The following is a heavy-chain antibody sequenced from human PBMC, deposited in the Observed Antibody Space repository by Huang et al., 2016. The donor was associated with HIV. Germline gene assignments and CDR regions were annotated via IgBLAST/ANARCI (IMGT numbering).Heavy chain of an antibody. CDR2: INTSTEKS. CDR3: GRGGGGGSWQTPLVWLDP. J-gene: IGHJ5*02. V-gene: IGHV7-4-1*04. Sequence: QVRLVQSGSELKKPGASVKISCQTSGYRFASYTIHWVREAPGQGLEWIGWINTSTEKSASAPACTGRFLFSFDTSINMAYLEINGLESQDTAVYFCGRGGGGGSWQTPLVWLDPWGQGTLISVSS. CDR1: GYRFASYT. D-gene: IGHD2-15*01.